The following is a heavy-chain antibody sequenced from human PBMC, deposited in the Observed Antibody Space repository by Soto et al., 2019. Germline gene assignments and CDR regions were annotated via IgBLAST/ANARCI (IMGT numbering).Heavy chain of an antibody. V-gene: IGHV1-3*05. Sequence: QVQLVQSGAEEKKPGASVKVSCKASGYTFTSYAMHWVRQAPGQRLEWMGWINAGNGNTKYSQKFQGRVTITRDTSASTAYMELSSLRSDDTAVYYCARAITLPTPLDYWGQGTLVTVSS. D-gene: IGHD1-20*01. J-gene: IGHJ4*02. CDR3: ARAITLPTPLDY. CDR1: GYTFTSYA. CDR2: INAGNGNT.